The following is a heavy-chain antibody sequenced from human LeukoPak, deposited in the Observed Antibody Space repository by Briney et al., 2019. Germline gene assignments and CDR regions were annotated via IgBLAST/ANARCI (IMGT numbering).Heavy chain of an antibody. CDR1: GFTFSSYA. CDR3: ATPSGYSYGSFDY. J-gene: IGHJ4*02. D-gene: IGHD5-18*01. CDR2: ISYDGSNK. V-gene: IGHV3-30-3*01. Sequence: QPGGSLRLSCAASGFTFSSYAMHWVRQAPGKGLEWVAVISYDGSNKYYADPVKGRFTISRDNSKNTLYLQMNSLRAEDTAVYYCATPSGYSYGSFDYWGQGTLVTVSS.